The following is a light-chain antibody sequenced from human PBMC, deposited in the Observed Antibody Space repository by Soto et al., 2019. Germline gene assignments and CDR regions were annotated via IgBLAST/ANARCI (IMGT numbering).Light chain of an antibody. CDR1: SSDVGGYNY. CDR2: DVS. Sequence: QSVLTQPASVSGSPGQSITISCTGTSSDVGGYNYVSWYQQHQGKAPQLIIYDVSNRPSAVSNRFSGSKSGNTASLTISGLQTEDEADYHCSSYTSSSILYVFGTGTKLTVL. J-gene: IGLJ1*01. CDR3: SSYTSSSILYV. V-gene: IGLV2-14*03.